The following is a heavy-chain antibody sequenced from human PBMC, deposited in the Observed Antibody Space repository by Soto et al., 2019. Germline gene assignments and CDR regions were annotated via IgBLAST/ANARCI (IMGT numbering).Heavy chain of an antibody. CDR1: GGTFSSYA. J-gene: IGHJ4*02. Sequence: QVQLVQSGAEVKKPGSSVKVSCKASGGTFSSYAISWVRQAPGQGLEWMGGIIPIFGTANYAPKFQGRGTITRDESTSTAYRELSSLRSGGTAVYYCSRESRYCSGGSCYFLPGIDYWGQGTLVTVSS. V-gene: IGHV1-69*05. CDR3: SRESRYCSGGSCYFLPGIDY. D-gene: IGHD2-15*01. CDR2: IIPIFGTA.